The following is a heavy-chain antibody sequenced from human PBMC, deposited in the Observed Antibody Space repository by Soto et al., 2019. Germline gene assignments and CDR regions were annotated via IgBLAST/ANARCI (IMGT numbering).Heavy chain of an antibody. CDR2: IGGDGGST. V-gene: IGHV3-23*01. CDR1: GFTFSSYA. J-gene: IGHJ2*01. CDR3: AKAYSSIWSHWYFDL. Sequence: EVQLLESGGGLVQPGGSLRLSCAASGFTFSSYAMNWVRQAPGKGLGWVSLIGGDGGSTYYADSVRGRFTISRDNSMHTLYLQMKSLCAEDTALCYCAKAYSSIWSHWYFDLWGLGTLVTVS. D-gene: IGHD6-13*01.